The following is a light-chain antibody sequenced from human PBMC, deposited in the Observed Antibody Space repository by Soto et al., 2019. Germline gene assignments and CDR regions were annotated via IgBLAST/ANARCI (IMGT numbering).Light chain of an antibody. CDR1: QSISFS. CDR2: AAS. J-gene: IGKJ1*01. CDR3: QHYNSYSEA. V-gene: IGKV1-5*01. Sequence: DIQMTQSPSTLSASVGDRVTITCRASQSISFSLAWYQQKAGKAPKLLIYAASSLQSGVPSRFSGSGSGTEFTLTISSLQPDDFATYYCQHYNSYSEAFGQGTKVDI.